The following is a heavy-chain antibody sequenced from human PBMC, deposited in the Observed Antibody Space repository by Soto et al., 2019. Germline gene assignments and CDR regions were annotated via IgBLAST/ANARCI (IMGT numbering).Heavy chain of an antibody. CDR1: GYTFTTYG. CDR2: ISGYNDNP. CDR3: AREYCSGGSCYGVDY. Sequence: QVQLVQSGGEVKKPGASVKVSCRASGYTFTTYGISWVRQAPGQGLEWMGWISGYNDNPKYEQELQDRVTVTTDTSTTTAYMELRSLKSDDTAVYYCAREYCSGGSCYGVDYWGQGTLVTVSS. J-gene: IGHJ4*02. D-gene: IGHD2-15*01. V-gene: IGHV1-18*04.